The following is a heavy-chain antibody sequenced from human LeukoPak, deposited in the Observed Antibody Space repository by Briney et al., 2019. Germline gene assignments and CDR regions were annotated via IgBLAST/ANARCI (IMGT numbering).Heavy chain of an antibody. D-gene: IGHD6-13*01. CDR3: ARPHSAAGPYAFDI. V-gene: IGHV4-39*01. CDR2: IYYSGST. CDR1: GGSISSSSYY. J-gene: IGHJ3*02. Sequence: PSETLSLTCTVSGGSISSSSYYWGWIRQPPGKGLEWIGSIYYSGSTYYNPSLKSRVTISVDTSKNQFSLKLSSVTAADTAVYYCARPHSAAGPYAFDIWGQGTMLTVSS.